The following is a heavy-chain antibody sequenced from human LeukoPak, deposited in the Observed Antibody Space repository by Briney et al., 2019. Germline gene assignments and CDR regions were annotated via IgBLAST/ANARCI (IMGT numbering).Heavy chain of an antibody. CDR3: AKDINDLSPYYDSSGYYNY. V-gene: IGHV3-23*01. CDR2: ISGSGGST. Sequence: PGGSLRLSCAASEFTFSSYAMSWVRQAPGKGLEWVSAISGSGGSTYYADSVKGRFTISRDNSKNTLYLQMNSLRAEDTAVYYCAKDINDLSPYYDSSGYYNYWGQGTLVTVSS. CDR1: EFTFSSYA. J-gene: IGHJ4*02. D-gene: IGHD3-22*01.